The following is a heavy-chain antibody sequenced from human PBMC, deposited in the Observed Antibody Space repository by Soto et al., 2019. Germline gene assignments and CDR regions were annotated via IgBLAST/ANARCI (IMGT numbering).Heavy chain of an antibody. CDR2: INPNSGGT. CDR1: GYTFTGYY. V-gene: IGHV1-2*04. J-gene: IGHJ3*02. D-gene: IGHD2-15*01. CDR3: ARGGPKDAKGGGDAFDI. Sequence: ASVKVSCKASGYTFTGYYMHWVRQAPGQGLEWMGWINPNSGGTNYAQKFQGWVTMTRDTSISTAYMELSRLRSDDTAVYYCARGGPKDAKGGGDAFDIWGQGTMVTVSS.